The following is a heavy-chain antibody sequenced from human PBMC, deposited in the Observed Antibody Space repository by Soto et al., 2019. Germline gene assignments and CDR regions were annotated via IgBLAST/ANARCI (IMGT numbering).Heavy chain of an antibody. CDR2: IHGDGDYT. V-gene: IGHV3-23*01. CDR1: GFTFSCCA. CDR3: AKNRGAGDYSNWSFAV. D-gene: IGHD7-27*01. J-gene: IGHJ2*01. Sequence: QVLESGGGLVQPGGSLRLSCAASGFTFSCCAMSWVRQAPGKGLEWVSTIHGDGDYTHDTDSVKGRFTISRDNSRNTLYLQMNSLRADDTAVYYCAKNRGAGDYSNWSFAVWGRGTLVTVSP.